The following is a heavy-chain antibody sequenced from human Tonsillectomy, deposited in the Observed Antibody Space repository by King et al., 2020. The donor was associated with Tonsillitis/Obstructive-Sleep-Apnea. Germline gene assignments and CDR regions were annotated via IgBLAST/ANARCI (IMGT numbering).Heavy chain of an antibody. Sequence: VQLQQWGAGLLKPSETLSLTCAVDGGSFSGYYWSWIRQHPGKGLEWIGEINHSGSSNYNPSLKSRVTISVDTSKNQFSLKLSSVTAADTAVYYCASFLFCISRNSFDYWGQGTLVTVSS. CDR2: INHSGSS. V-gene: IGHV4-34*01. CDR1: GGSFSGYY. CDR3: ASFLFCISRNSFDY. D-gene: IGHD2-2*01. J-gene: IGHJ4*02.